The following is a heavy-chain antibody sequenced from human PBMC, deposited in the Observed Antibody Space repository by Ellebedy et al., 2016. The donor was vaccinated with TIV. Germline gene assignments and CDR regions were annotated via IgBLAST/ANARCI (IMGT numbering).Heavy chain of an antibody. J-gene: IGHJ6*02. V-gene: IGHV3-7*01. CDR2: INQDGSEK. D-gene: IGHD3-3*01. CDR3: ARVGYDFWSGYYSCMDV. CDR1: GFTFNSYW. Sequence: GGSLRLXXAASGFTFNSYWMNWVRQAPGKGLEWVANINQDGSEKYYVDSVKGRFTISRDNSKNTLYLQMNSLRAEDTAVYYCARVGYDFWSGYYSCMDVWGQGTTVTVSS.